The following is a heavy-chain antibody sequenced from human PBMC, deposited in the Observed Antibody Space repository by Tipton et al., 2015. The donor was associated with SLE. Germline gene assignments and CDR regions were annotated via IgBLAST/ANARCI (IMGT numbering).Heavy chain of an antibody. CDR3: ARQFLEWSRDFYSRYYMDV. V-gene: IGHV1-69*01. D-gene: IGHD3-3*01. CDR2: IIPIFGTA. Sequence: QLVQSGAEVKKPGSSVKVSCKASGGTFSSYAISWVRQAPGQGLEWMGGIIPIFGTANYAQKFQGRVTITADESTSTAYMELSSLRSEDTAVYYCARQFLEWSRDFYSRYYMDVWGKGTTVTISS. J-gene: IGHJ6*03. CDR1: GGTFSSYA.